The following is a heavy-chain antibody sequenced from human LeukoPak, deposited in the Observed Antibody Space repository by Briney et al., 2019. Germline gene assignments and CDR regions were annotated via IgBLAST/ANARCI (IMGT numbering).Heavy chain of an antibody. Sequence: PGGSLRLSCAASGFTFNNYWIHWVRQAPGKGLVWVSRVNPGGSIANFADSVKGRFTISRDNAKNTVYLQTSSLTAEDTAVYYYVRGTYHAYYMDVWGKGTTVTVSS. CDR1: GFTFNNYW. CDR3: VRGTYHAYYMDV. V-gene: IGHV3-74*01. J-gene: IGHJ6*03. D-gene: IGHD3-16*01. CDR2: VNPGGSIA.